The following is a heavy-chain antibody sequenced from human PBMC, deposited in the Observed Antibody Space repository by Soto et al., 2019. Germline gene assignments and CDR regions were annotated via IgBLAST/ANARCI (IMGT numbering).Heavy chain of an antibody. CDR1: GDSVSSNSAA. V-gene: IGHV6-1*01. Sequence: PWQTLSLTCAISGDSVSSNSAAWNWIRQSPSRGLEWLGRTYYSSKWYNDYAVSVKSRLTINPDTSKNQFSLQLNSVTPEDTAVYYCARDNGIAARRPGNWFDPWGQGTLVTVSS. D-gene: IGHD6-6*01. CDR3: ARDNGIAARRPGNWFDP. J-gene: IGHJ5*02. CDR2: TYYSSKWYN.